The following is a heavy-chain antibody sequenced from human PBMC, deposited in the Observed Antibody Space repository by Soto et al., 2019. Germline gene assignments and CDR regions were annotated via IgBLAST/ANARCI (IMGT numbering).Heavy chain of an antibody. CDR2: INAGNGNT. Sequence: QVHLVQSGAEVKKPGASVQVSCKASGYTFTTYAMHWVRQAPGQRLEWMGWINAGNGNTKYSHKFQGRVTTTRDTAASTAYMELSSLRYEDTAVYYCASTSGYYFFYYCGQGSLVTVSS. D-gene: IGHD3-3*01. CDR1: GYTFTTYA. V-gene: IGHV1-3*01. CDR3: ASTSGYYFFYY. J-gene: IGHJ4*02.